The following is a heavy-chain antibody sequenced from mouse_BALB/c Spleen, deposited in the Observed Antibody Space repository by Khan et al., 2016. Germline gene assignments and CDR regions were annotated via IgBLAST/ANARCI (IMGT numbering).Heavy chain of an antibody. J-gene: IGHJ3*01. Sequence: QVQLQQSGAELVRPGASVKLSCKASGYTFTSYWINWMKQRPGQGLEWIGNIYPSDIYTNYNQKFKDKATLTVDKSSSTAYMQLSSPTSEDSAIYYCTGGESTMIRGFAYWGQGTLVTVSA. V-gene: IGHV1-69*02. CDR2: IYPSDIYT. CDR1: GYTFTSYW. CDR3: TGGESTMIRGFAY. D-gene: IGHD2-4*01.